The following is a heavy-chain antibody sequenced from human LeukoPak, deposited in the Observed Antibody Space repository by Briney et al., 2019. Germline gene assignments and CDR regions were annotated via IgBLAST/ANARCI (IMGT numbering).Heavy chain of an antibody. CDR2: ISGSGGST. CDR3: AKDVRITTYYFDY. J-gene: IGHJ4*02. D-gene: IGHD1/OR15-1a*01. V-gene: IGHV3-23*01. Sequence: GGSLRLSCAASGFTLSSYAMSWVRQAPGKGLEWVSAISGSGGSTYYADSVKGRFTISRDNSKNTLYLQMNSLRAEDTAVYYCAKDVRITTYYFDYWGQGTLVTVSS. CDR1: GFTLSSYA.